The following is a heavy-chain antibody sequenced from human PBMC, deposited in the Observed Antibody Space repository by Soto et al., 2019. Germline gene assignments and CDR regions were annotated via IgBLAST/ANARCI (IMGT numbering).Heavy chain of an antibody. CDR1: GGSISSSSYY. Sequence: SETLSLTCTVSGGSISSSSYYWGWIRQPPGKGLEWIGSIYYSGSTSYNPSLKSRVTISVDTSKNQSSLKLSSVTAADTAVYYCARQSETDSYWGQGTLVTVSS. D-gene: IGHD3-22*01. V-gene: IGHV4-39*01. CDR2: IYYSGST. CDR3: ARQSETDSY. J-gene: IGHJ4*02.